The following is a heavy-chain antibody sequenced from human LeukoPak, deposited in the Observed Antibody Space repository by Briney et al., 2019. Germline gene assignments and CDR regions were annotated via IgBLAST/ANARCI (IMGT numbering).Heavy chain of an antibody. Sequence: PGGSLRLSCAASGFTFRNYWMHWVRQAPGKGLVWVSRIDNDGSSTIYADSVKGRFTISRDNAKSAVYLQMNRLRAEDTGVYYCARGGMAHAFDIWGQGTMVTVSS. CDR1: GFTFRNYW. J-gene: IGHJ3*02. V-gene: IGHV3-74*01. D-gene: IGHD2-8*01. CDR3: ARGGMAHAFDI. CDR2: IDNDGSST.